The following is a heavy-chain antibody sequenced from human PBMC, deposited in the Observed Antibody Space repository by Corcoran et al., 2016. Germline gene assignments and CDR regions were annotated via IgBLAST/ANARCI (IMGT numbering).Heavy chain of an antibody. J-gene: IGHJ4*02. CDR1: GYTFTSFG. Sequence: QVQLAQSGAEVKKPGASVKVSCQGSGYTFTSFGISRVRQAPGQGLEWEGWISAYNGNTNYAQKLQGRVTMSTDTSTSTAYMALRSLRSDDTAVYYCERDEGSSPEDYWGQGTLVTVSS. D-gene: IGHD1-26*01. V-gene: IGHV1-18*01. CDR3: ERDEGSSPEDY. CDR2: ISAYNGNT.